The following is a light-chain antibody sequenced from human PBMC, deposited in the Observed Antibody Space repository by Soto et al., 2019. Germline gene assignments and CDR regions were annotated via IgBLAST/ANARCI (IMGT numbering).Light chain of an antibody. CDR2: DVS. V-gene: IGLV2-14*03. CDR1: GSYVGGYNY. J-gene: IGLJ1*01. CDR3: YSYTSSNTYV. Sequence: QSVLTQPASVSGSPGQSITISCTGTGSYVGGYNYVSWYQHHPGKVPQLLIYDVSNRPSGVSNRFSGSKSGNTASLTISGLQAEDEADYYCYSYTSSNTYVFGTGTKVTVL.